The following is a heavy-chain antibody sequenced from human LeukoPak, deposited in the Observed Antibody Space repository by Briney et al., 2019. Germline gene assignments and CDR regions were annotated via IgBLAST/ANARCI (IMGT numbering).Heavy chain of an antibody. J-gene: IGHJ3*02. CDR1: GGTFSSYA. V-gene: IGHV1-69*04. D-gene: IGHD3-22*01. Sequence: GSSVKVSCKASGGTFSSYAISWVRQAPGQGLEWMGRIIPILGIANYAQKFQGRVTITADKSTSTAYMELSSLRSEDTAVYYCAREEYYYDTSEGFDIWGQGTMVTVSS. CDR3: AREEYYYDTSEGFDI. CDR2: IIPILGIA.